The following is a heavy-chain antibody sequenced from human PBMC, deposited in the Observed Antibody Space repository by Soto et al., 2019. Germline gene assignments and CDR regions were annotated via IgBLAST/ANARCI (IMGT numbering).Heavy chain of an antibody. CDR3: ARPWAAGATDAFDI. CDR2: IYPGDSDT. CDR1: GYSFSTYW. D-gene: IGHD1-26*01. J-gene: IGHJ3*02. V-gene: IGHV5-51*01. Sequence: PGESLKISCRGSGYSFSTYWIAWVRQMPGKGLEWMGIIYPGDSDTRYSPSFQGQVTISADKSISTAYLQWISLRASDTAMYYCARPWAAGATDAFDIWGLGTMVT.